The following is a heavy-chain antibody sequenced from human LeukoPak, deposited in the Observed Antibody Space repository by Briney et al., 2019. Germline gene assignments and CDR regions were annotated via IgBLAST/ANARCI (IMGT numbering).Heavy chain of an antibody. J-gene: IGHJ4*02. CDR1: GRSFSDYY. Sequence: SETLSLTCAVYGRSFSDYYWSWLRQPPEKGLEWIGEINHSGITSYYPSLKSRVTISVDTSKKQFSLKLSSVTAADTAVYYCARGRPYYDFWGGYEPFDYWGQGTLVTVSS. D-gene: IGHD3-3*01. CDR2: INHSGIT. CDR3: ARGRPYYDFWGGYEPFDY. V-gene: IGHV4-34*01.